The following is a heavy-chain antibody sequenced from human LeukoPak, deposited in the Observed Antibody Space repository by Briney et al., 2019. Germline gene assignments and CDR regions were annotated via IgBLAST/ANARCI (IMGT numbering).Heavy chain of an antibody. V-gene: IGHV4-38-2*02. J-gene: IGHJ3*02. Sequence: PSETLSLTCTVSGYSISSGYYWGWIRQPPGKGLEWIGSIYHSGSTYYNPSLKGRVTISVDTSKNQFSLKLSSVTAADTAVYYCARAHGITIFGVVMEHDAFDIWGQGTMVTVSS. CDR2: IYHSGST. CDR1: GYSISSGYY. D-gene: IGHD3-3*01. CDR3: ARAHGITIFGVVMEHDAFDI.